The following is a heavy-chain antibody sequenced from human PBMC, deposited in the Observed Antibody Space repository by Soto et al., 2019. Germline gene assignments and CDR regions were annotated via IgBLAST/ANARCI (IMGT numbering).Heavy chain of an antibody. CDR1: GFTFTSSA. V-gene: IGHV1-58*02. D-gene: IGHD3-3*01. Sequence: SVKVACKASGFTFTSSAMQWVRQARGQRLEWIGWIVVGSGNTNYAQKFQERVTITRDMSTSTAYMELSSLRSEDTAVYYCAAVRHYDFWSGYYMWFDPWGQGTLVTVSS. J-gene: IGHJ5*02. CDR2: IVVGSGNT. CDR3: AAVRHYDFWSGYYMWFDP.